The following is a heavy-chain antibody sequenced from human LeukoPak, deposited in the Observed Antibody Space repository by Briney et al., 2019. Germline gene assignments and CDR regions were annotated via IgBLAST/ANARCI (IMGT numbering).Heavy chain of an antibody. Sequence: SETLSLTCAVYGGSFSGYYWSWIRQPPGKGLEWIGEINHSGSTNYNPSLKSRVTISVDTSKNQFSLELSSVTAADTAVYYCATTDTAMVGYYYYYGMDVWGQGTTVTVSS. CDR1: GGSFSGYY. V-gene: IGHV4-34*01. CDR2: INHSGST. D-gene: IGHD5-18*01. CDR3: ATTDTAMVGYYYYYGMDV. J-gene: IGHJ6*02.